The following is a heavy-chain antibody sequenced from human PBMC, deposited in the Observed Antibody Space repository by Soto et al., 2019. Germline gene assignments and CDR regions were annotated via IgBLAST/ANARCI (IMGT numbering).Heavy chain of an antibody. V-gene: IGHV1-69*13. CDR1: GGTFNSYG. D-gene: IGHD3-3*01. CDR3: ARGDFWSGYYSGDL. J-gene: IGHJ5*02. CDR2: IIPMFRTP. Sequence: ASVKVSCKASGGTFNSYGISWVRQAPGQGLEWMGGIIPMFRTPNYAQNVQGRVTITVDEATSTAYLEMSSLISEDTAIYYCARGDFWSGYYSGDLWGQGTMVTVSS.